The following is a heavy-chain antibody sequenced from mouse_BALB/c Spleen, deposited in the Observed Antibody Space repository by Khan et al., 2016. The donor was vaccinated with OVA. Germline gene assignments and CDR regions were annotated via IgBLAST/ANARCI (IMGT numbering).Heavy chain of an antibody. V-gene: IGHV9-3-1*01. Sequence: QIQLVQSGPELKKPGEPVKISCKASGYTFTKNGMNWAKQAPGKGLKWMGWINTYTGEPTYADDFKGRFAFSLETSASTAYLKINNLKNEDTVTYFCGRVGYYGTMDYWGQGTSVTVSS. D-gene: IGHD1-1*01. CDR1: GYTFTKNG. CDR3: GRVGYYGTMDY. CDR2: INTYTGEP. J-gene: IGHJ4*01.